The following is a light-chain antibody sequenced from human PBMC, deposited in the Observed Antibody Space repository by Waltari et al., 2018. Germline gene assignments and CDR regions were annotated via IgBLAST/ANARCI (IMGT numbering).Light chain of an antibody. J-gene: IGLJ3*02. CDR2: DPT. V-gene: IGLV7-46*01. CDR3: FLSYGGARV. CDR1: TGAVTNGHS. Sequence: QAVVTQQPSLTVSPGGTVTLTCGSSTGAVTNGHSPYWFQQKRGQAPRTLIYDPTDRHSWTPARFSGSLLGGKAALTLSGAQPEDEADYYCFLSYGGARVFGGGTKLTVL.